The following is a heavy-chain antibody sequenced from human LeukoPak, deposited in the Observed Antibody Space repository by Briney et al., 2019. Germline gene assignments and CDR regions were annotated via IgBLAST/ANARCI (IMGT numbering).Heavy chain of an antibody. D-gene: IGHD5-18*01. CDR1: GFTFSSCA. Sequence: PGGSLRLSCAASGFTFSSCAMNWVRQAPGKGLEWVAAISGSGGSTYYADSVKGRFTISRDNSKNTLYLKMNSLRAEDTAVYYCAKYSVQLCDNFDYWGQGTLVTVSS. CDR2: ISGSGGST. CDR3: AKYSVQLCDNFDY. V-gene: IGHV3-23*01. J-gene: IGHJ4*02.